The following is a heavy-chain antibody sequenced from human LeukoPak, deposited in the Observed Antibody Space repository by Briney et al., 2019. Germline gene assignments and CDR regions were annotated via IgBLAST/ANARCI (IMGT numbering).Heavy chain of an antibody. V-gene: IGHV4-59*08. CDR1: GGSISSYY. CDR2: IYYSGST. CDR3: ARHVASSAMADY. D-gene: IGHD5-18*01. J-gene: IGHJ4*02. Sequence: SETLSLTCTVSGGSISSYYWSWIRQPPGKGLEWIGYIYYSGSTSYNPSLKSRVTISVDTSKNQFSLGLSSVTAADTAIYYCARHVASSAMADYWGQGALVTVSA.